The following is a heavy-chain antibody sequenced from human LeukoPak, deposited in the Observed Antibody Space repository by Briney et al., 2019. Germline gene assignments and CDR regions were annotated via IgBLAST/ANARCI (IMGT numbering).Heavy chain of an antibody. CDR1: GFIFSGYG. J-gene: IGHJ3*02. V-gene: IGHV3-33*01. CDR2: VWYDGGNK. CDR3: AREQWAADDALDI. D-gene: IGHD6-13*01. Sequence: PGGSLRLSCAASGFIFSGYGMHWVRQAPGKGLEWVAVVWYDGGNKNYADSVKGRFTVSRDNSKSTLYLQMNSLRAEDTAVYYCAREQWAADDALDIWGQGTLVIVSS.